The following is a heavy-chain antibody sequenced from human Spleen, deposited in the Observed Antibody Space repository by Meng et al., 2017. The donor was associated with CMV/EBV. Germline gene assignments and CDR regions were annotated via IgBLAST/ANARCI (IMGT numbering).Heavy chain of an antibody. Sequence: GESLKISCAASGFTFSSYSMNWVRQAPGKGLEWVSSISSSSSYIYYADSVKGRFTISRDNAKDSLYLQMSTLRADDTAVYYCAKEAGYYGSGSYDYWGQGTLVTVSS. V-gene: IGHV3-21*01. CDR3: AKEAGYYGSGSYDY. CDR2: ISSSSSYI. J-gene: IGHJ4*02. CDR1: GFTFSSYS. D-gene: IGHD3-10*01.